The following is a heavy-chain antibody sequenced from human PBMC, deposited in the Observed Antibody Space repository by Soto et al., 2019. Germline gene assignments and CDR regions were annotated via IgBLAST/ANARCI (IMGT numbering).Heavy chain of an antibody. D-gene: IGHD5-12*01. CDR3: ARYLKDGYNYYYYYGMDV. CDR1: GGTFSSYT. CDR2: IIPILGIA. J-gene: IGHJ6*02. Sequence: GASVKVSCKASGGTFSSYTISWVRQAPGQGLEWMGRIIPILGIANYAQKFQGRVTITADKSTSTAYMELSSLRSEDTAVYYCARYLKDGYNYYYYYGMDVWGQGTTVTVSS. V-gene: IGHV1-69*02.